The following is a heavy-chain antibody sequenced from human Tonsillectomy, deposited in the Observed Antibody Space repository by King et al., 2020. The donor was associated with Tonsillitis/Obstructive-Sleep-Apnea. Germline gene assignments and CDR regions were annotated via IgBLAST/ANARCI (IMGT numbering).Heavy chain of an antibody. J-gene: IGHJ4*01. CDR3: ARHEDSNIPATLPFDY. Sequence: QLQESGPGLVKPSETLSLTCTVSGASISSSSYYWGWVRQPPGKGLEWVGSIYYSGSTFYNPSLKSRVTISVDTSKNQFSLKLSSVTAADTAVYYCARHEDSNIPATLPFDYWGQGTLVPVSS. V-gene: IGHV4-39*01. CDR2: IYYSGST. D-gene: IGHD2-15*01. CDR1: GASISSSSYY.